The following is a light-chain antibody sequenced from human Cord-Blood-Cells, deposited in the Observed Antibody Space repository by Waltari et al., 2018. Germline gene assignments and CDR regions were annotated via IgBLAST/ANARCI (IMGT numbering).Light chain of an antibody. J-gene: IGKJ1*01. CDR1: QSISSY. Sequence: DIQMTQSPSSLSASVGDRVTITCRASQSISSYLNWYQQKPGKAPKLPIYAASSLQSGVPSRFSGSGSGTDFNLTISSLQPEDFATYYCQQSYSTRWTFGQGTKVEIK. CDR3: QQSYSTRWT. CDR2: AAS. V-gene: IGKV1-39*01.